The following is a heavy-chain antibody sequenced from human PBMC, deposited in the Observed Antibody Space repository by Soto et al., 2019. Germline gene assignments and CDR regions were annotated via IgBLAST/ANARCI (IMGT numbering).Heavy chain of an antibody. CDR3: AKAGVDFWSGFGTDV. D-gene: IGHD3-3*01. CDR2: ISGSGGST. Sequence: GGSLRLSCAASGFTFSSYAMSWFRQAPGKGLEWVSAISGSGGSTYYADSVKGRFTISRDNSKNTLYLQMNSLRAEDTAVYYCAKAGVDFWSGFGTDVWGQGTTVTVSS. V-gene: IGHV3-23*01. CDR1: GFTFSSYA. J-gene: IGHJ6*02.